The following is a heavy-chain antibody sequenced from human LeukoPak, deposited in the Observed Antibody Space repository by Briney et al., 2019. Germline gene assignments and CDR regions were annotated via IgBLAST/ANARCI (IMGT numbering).Heavy chain of an antibody. CDR3: ARAARAARNQPYNWFDP. CDR2: IYHSGST. J-gene: IGHJ5*02. D-gene: IGHD6-6*01. CDR1: GGSISSGGYS. V-gene: IGHV4-30-2*01. Sequence: PSQTLSLTCAVSGGSISSGGYSWSWIRQPPGKGLEWIGYIYHSGSTYYNPSLKSRVTISVDTSKNQFSLKLSSVTAADTAVYYCARAARAARNQPYNWFDPWGQGTLVTVSS.